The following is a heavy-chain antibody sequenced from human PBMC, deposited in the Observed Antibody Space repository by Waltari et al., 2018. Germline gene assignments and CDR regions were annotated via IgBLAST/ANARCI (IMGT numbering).Heavy chain of an antibody. CDR2: IYHSGST. J-gene: IGHJ4*02. CDR3: ARGLLRAVAGYFDY. D-gene: IGHD6-19*01. CDR1: GYSISSGYY. Sequence: QVQLQESGPGLVKPSETLSLTCAVSGYSISSGYYWGWIRQPPGKGLEWIGSIYHSGSTDYNPSLKSRVTISVDTSKNHFSLKLSSVTAADTAVYYCARGLLRAVAGYFDYWGQGTLVTVSS. V-gene: IGHV4-38-2*01.